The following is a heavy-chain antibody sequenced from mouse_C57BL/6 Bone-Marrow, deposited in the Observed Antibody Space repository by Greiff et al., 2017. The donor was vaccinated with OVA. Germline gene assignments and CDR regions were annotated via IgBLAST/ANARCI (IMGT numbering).Heavy chain of an antibody. CDR2: IYPGDGDT. V-gene: IGHV1-82*01. CDR1: GYAFSSSW. D-gene: IGHD2-4*01. CDR3: AIYDYDGVDY. J-gene: IGHJ2*01. Sequence: QVQLQQSGPELVKPGASVKISCKASGYAFSSSWMNWVKQRPGKGLEWIGRIYPGDGDTNYNGKFKGKATLTADKSSSTAYMQLSSLTSEDSAVYFCAIYDYDGVDYWGQGTTLTGSS.